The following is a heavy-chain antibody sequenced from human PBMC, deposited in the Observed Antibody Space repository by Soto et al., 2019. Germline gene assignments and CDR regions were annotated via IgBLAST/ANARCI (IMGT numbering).Heavy chain of an antibody. CDR3: ARDQLYYNDISGRPLNAFAV. CDR1: EFTFRKYG. CDR2: IGIGSSTT. Sequence: GGRMRLSCAASEFTFRKYGMSWVRQAPGKGLEGVSYIGIGSSTTYYADSVKGRFTNSRANAKNSLYLQMNSLRAEDTAVYYCARDQLYYNDISGRPLNAFAVWGQGTMVTVSS. D-gene: IGHD3-22*01. J-gene: IGHJ3*01. V-gene: IGHV3-48*01.